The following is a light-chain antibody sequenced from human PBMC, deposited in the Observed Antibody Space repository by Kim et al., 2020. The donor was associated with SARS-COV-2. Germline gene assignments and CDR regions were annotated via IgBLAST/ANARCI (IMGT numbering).Light chain of an antibody. V-gene: IGKV1-33*01. Sequence: DIQMTQSPSSLSASVGDRITITCQASHDISNYLNWYQQKPGKAPKLVIFGTSTLEAGVPSRFSGTGYGTEFTFTISSLQPEDAATYDNLFRWTFGQGTKVDIK. J-gene: IGKJ1*01. CDR2: GTS. CDR1: HDISNY. CDR3: LFRWT.